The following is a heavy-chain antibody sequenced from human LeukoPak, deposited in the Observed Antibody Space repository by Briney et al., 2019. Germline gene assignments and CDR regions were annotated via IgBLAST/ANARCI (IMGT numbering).Heavy chain of an antibody. J-gene: IGHJ6*03. CDR2: INLNSGGT. CDR3: ARALLWFGESWKQNYYYYMDV. D-gene: IGHD3-10*01. Sequence: GASVKVSCKPSGYTFTGYYMHWVRQAPGQGLEWMGCINLNSGGTNYAQNFQGRVTMTRDTSISTAYMELSRLRSDDTAVYYCARALLWFGESWKQNYYYYMDVWGKGTTVTVSS. V-gene: IGHV1-2*02. CDR1: GYTFTGYY.